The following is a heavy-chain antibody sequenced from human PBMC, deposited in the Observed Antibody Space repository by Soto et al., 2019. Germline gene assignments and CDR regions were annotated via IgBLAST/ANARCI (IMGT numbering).Heavy chain of an antibody. V-gene: IGHV3-21*01. Sequence: PGGSLRLSCAASGFTFSSYSMNWVLQAPGKGLEWVSSISSSSSYIYYADSVKGRFTISRDNAKNSLYLQMNSLRAEDTAVYYCARDRVELRTYYMDVWGKGTTVTVSS. J-gene: IGHJ6*03. CDR1: GFTFSSYS. D-gene: IGHD3-10*01. CDR3: ARDRVELRTYYMDV. CDR2: ISSSSSYI.